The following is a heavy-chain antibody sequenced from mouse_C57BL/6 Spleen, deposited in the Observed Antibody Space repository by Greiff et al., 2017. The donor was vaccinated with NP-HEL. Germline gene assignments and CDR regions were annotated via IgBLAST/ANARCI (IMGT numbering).Heavy chain of an antibody. J-gene: IGHJ3*01. CDR2: IDPSDSYT. CDR1: GYTFTSYW. V-gene: IGHV1-69*01. Sequence: QVQLKQPGAELVMPGASVKLSCKASGYTFTSYWMHWVKQRPGQGLEWIGEIDPSDSYTNYNQKFKGKSTLTVDKSSSTAYMQLSSLTSEDSAVYYCARSGNYVGDLFAYWGQGTLVTVSA. CDR3: ARSGNYVGDLFAY. D-gene: IGHD2-1*01.